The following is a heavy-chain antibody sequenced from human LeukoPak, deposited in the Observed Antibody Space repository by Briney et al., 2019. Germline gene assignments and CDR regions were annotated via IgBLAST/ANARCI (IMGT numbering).Heavy chain of an antibody. CDR2: ISSSGSTI. CDR3: ARVADDDYGDYVPRYWYFDL. D-gene: IGHD4-17*01. J-gene: IGHJ2*01. V-gene: IGHV3-11*01. CDR1: GFTSSDYY. Sequence: PGGSLRLSCAASGFTSSDYYMSWIRQAPGKGLEWVSYISSSGSTIYYADSVKGRFTISRDNAKNSLYLQMNSLRAEDTAVYYCARVADDDYGDYVPRYWYFDLWGRGTLVTVSS.